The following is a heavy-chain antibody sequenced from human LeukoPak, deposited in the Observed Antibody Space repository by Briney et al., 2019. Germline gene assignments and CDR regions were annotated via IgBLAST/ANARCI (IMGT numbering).Heavy chain of an antibody. D-gene: IGHD4-23*01. CDR3: ARSSYGYGGEGGAFDI. CDR1: GFTVSSNY. Sequence: GGSLRLSCAASGFTVSSNYMSWVRQAPGKGLEWVSYISSSSSTIYYADSVKGRFTISRDNAKNSLYLHMNSLRAEDTAVYYCARSSYGYGGEGGAFDIWGQGTMVTVSS. J-gene: IGHJ3*02. V-gene: IGHV3-48*04. CDR2: ISSSSSTI.